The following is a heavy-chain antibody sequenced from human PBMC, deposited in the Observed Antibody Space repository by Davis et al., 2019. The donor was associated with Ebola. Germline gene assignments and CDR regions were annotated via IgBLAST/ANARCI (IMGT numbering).Heavy chain of an antibody. CDR1: GFTFSSYW. CDR3: GRGGIAVEYRYYFDY. CDR2: ISSSSSYI. Sequence: PGGSLRLSCAASGFTFSSYWMSWVRQAPGKGLEWVSSISSSSSYIYYADSVKGRFTISRDNAKNSLYLQMNSLRAEDTAVYYCGRGGIAVEYRYYFDYWGQGTLVTVSS. D-gene: IGHD6-19*01. J-gene: IGHJ4*02. V-gene: IGHV3-21*01.